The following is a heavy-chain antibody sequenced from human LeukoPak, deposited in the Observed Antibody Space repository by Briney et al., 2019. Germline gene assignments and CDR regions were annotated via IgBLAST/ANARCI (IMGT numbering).Heavy chain of an antibody. CDR1: GFTVSSNH. J-gene: IGHJ3*02. Sequence: GGSLRVSCAASGFTVSSNHMSWVRQAPGKGLEWVSVIYSGGSTYYADSVKGRFTISRHNSKNTLYLQMNSLRAEDTAVYYCARDNRDYDDRTDAFDIWGQGTMVTVSS. D-gene: IGHD4-17*01. CDR3: ARDNRDYDDRTDAFDI. CDR2: IYSGGST. V-gene: IGHV3-53*04.